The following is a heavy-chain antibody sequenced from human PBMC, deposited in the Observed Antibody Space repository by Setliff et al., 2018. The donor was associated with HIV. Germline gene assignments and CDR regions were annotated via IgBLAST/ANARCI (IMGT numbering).Heavy chain of an antibody. D-gene: IGHD3-16*01. CDR1: GFTFSGYW. CDR2: IKGDGSIT. V-gene: IGHV3-74*01. J-gene: IGHJ4*02. CDR3: ARVDDDYVWARTYFDY. Sequence: PGGSLRLSCAASGFTFSGYWMHWVRQSPGRGLLGVAHIKGDGSITNYADSVKGRFTISRDNAKNTLYLQMSSLRADDTAVYYCARVDDDYVWARTYFDYWGQGSLVTVSS.